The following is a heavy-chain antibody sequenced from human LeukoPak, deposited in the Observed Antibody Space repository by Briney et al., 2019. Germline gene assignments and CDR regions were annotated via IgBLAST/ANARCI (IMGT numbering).Heavy chain of an antibody. J-gene: IGHJ4*02. V-gene: IGHV1-2*02. D-gene: IGHD1-1*01. CDR2: INPNSGGT. CDR3: APGFGTPNDN. Sequence: ASVTVSFTASGYTFTVYYMHWVRQAPGQGREWMGWINPNSGGTNYAQKFQGTVTMTRDTSISTAYMELSRLRSDDTAVYYCAPGFGTPNDNWGQGTLVTVSS. CDR1: GYTFTVYY.